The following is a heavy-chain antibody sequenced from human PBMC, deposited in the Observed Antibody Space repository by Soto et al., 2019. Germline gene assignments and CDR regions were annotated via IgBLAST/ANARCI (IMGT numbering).Heavy chain of an antibody. CDR1: GFTFSSYS. CDR2: ISSSSSTI. J-gene: IGHJ6*03. V-gene: IGHV3-48*01. CDR3: AREIKQRDSGRYYYYMDV. D-gene: IGHD3-10*01. Sequence: GGSLRLSCAASGFTFSSYSMNWVRQAPGKGLEWVSYISSSSSTIYYADSVKGRFTISRDNAKNSLYLQMNSLRAEDTAVYYCAREIKQRDSGRYYYYMDVWGKGTTVTVSS.